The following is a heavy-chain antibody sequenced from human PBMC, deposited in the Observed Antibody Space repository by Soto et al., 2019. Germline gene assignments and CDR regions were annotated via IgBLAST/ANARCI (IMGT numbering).Heavy chain of an antibody. CDR1: RFTFSSYG. Sequence: EVQLLESGGGFVQPGGSLRLSCAASRFTFSSYGMSWVRQSPGKGLEWVSGISASGKMTYYADSVRGRFTISRDNFANMVCLQIKNLRVDDTAIYFCAKEGRFGKRCVDFWGQGDLVTVSS. J-gene: IGHJ4*02. CDR2: ISASGKMT. CDR3: AKEGRFGKRCVDF. V-gene: IGHV3-23*01. D-gene: IGHD3-16*01.